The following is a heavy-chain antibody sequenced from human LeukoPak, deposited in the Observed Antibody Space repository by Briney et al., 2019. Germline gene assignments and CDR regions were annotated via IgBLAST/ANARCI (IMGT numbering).Heavy chain of an antibody. J-gene: IGHJ3*02. Sequence: SETLSLTCTVSGGSISSGDYYRSWIRQPPGTGLEWIGYIYYSGSTYYNPSLKSRVTISVDTSKNQFSLKLSSVTAADTAVYYCAREARLYYDSTPHIWGQGTMVTVSS. CDR1: GGSISSGDYY. CDR2: IYYSGST. V-gene: IGHV4-30-4*01. CDR3: AREARLYYDSTPHI. D-gene: IGHD3-22*01.